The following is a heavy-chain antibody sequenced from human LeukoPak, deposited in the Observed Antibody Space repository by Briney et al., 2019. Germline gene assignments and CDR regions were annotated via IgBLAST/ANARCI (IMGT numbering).Heavy chain of an antibody. D-gene: IGHD3-3*01. Sequence: GALRLSCAASGFTFSSYGMHWVRQAPGKGLEWVAFIRYDGSNKYYADSVKGRFTISRDNSKNTLYLQMNSLRAEDTAVYYCAKLPLEWLLGGDAFDIWGQGTMVTVSS. CDR1: GFTFSSYG. CDR2: IRYDGSNK. V-gene: IGHV3-30*02. J-gene: IGHJ3*02. CDR3: AKLPLEWLLGGDAFDI.